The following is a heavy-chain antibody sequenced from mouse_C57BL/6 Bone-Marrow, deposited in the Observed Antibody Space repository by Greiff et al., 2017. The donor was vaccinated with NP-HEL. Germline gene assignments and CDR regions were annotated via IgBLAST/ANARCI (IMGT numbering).Heavy chain of an antibody. CDR1: GFTFSDFY. D-gene: IGHD1-1*01. CDR3: ARDALLLRYYAMDY. V-gene: IGHV7-1*01. CDR2: SRNKANDYTT. Sequence: EVMLVESGGGLVQSGRSLRLSCATSGFTFSDFYMEWVRQAPGKGLEWIAASRNKANDYTTEYSASVKGRFIVSRDTSQSILYLQMNALRAEDTAIYYCARDALLLRYYAMDYWGQGTAVTVSS. J-gene: IGHJ4*01.